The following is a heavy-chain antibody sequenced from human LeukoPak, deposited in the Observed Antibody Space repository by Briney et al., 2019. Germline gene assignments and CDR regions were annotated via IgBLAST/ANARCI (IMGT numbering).Heavy chain of an antibody. Sequence: PSETLSLTCTVSGGSLSSYYWSWIRQPPGKGLEWIGYIYNSGSTNYTPSLKSRVTISTDTSKNQFSLKLSSVTAADTAVYYCSREGGAISFIDYWGQGTLVTVPS. J-gene: IGHJ4*02. CDR3: SREGGAISFIDY. D-gene: IGHD3-16*02. CDR2: IYNSGST. CDR1: GGSLSSYY. V-gene: IGHV4-59*01.